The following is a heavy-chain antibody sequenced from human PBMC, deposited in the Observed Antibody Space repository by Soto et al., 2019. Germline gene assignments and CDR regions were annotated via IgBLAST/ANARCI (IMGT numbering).Heavy chain of an antibody. CDR2: ISGSGGST. D-gene: IGHD3-10*01. J-gene: IGHJ4*02. CDR1: GFTFSSYA. Sequence: LRLSCAASGFTFSSYAMSWVRQAPGKGLEWVSAISGSGGSTYSADSVKGRFTISRDNSKNTLYLQMNSLRADDTAVYYCAKDRGAAMVRYYFDYWGQGTLVTVSS. V-gene: IGHV3-23*01. CDR3: AKDRGAAMVRYYFDY.